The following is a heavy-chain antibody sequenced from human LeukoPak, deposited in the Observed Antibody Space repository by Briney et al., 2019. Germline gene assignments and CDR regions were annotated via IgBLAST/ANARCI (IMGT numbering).Heavy chain of an antibody. J-gene: IGHJ5*02. V-gene: IGHV1-69*13. CDR2: IIPIFGTA. CDR1: GYTFTSYG. D-gene: IGHD5-12*01. CDR3: ARASGGWLRNYNWFDP. Sequence: GASVKVSCKASGYTFTSYGISWVRQAPGQGLEWMGGIIPIFGTANYAQKFQGRVTITADESTSTAYMELSSLRSEDTAVYYCARASGGWLRNYNWFDPWGQGTLVTVSS.